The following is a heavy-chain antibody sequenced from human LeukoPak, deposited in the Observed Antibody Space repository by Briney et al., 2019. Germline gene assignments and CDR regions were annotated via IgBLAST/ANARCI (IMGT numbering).Heavy chain of an antibody. D-gene: IGHD6-13*01. CDR3: ARLAGYSSPTDAFDI. CDR1: GYTFTSYG. Sequence: ASVKVSCKGSGYTFTSYGISWVRQAPGQGLEWMGWISAYNGNTNYAQKLQGRVTMTTDTSTSTAYMELRSLRSDDTAVYYCARLAGYSSPTDAFDIWGQGTMVTVSS. CDR2: ISAYNGNT. J-gene: IGHJ3*02. V-gene: IGHV1-18*01.